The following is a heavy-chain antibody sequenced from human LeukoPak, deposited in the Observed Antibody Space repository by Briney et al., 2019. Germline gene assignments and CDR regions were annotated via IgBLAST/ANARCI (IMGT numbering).Heavy chain of an antibody. D-gene: IGHD6-19*01. CDR1: GFTFSSYE. CDR3: ARDGRESSGYYNFYYYYMDV. J-gene: IGHJ6*03. V-gene: IGHV3-48*03. Sequence: PGGSLRLSCAASGFTFSSYEINWVRQAPGKGLEWVSYISSSGSTIYYADSVKGRFTISRDNAKNSLYLQMNSLRAEDTAIYYCARDGRESSGYYNFYYYYMDVWGKGTTVTISS. CDR2: ISSSGSTI.